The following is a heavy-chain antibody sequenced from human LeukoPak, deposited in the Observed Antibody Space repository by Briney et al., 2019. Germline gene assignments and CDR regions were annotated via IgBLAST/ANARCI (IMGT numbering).Heavy chain of an antibody. CDR3: TDSSGYLLPDY. CDR1: GFTFRDYT. J-gene: IGHJ4*02. V-gene: IGHV3-49*03. D-gene: IGHD3-22*01. CDR2: IRSEAYSGTT. Sequence: GGSLRLSCSASGFTFRDYTVSWFRQAPGKGLEWVGLIRSEAYSGTTEYASSVKDRFTISRDDSNSIAYLHMNSLKTEDTAVYYCTDSSGYLLPDYWGQGTLVTVSS.